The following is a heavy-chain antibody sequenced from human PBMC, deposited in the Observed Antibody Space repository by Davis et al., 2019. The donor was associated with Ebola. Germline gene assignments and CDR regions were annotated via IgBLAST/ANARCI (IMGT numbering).Heavy chain of an antibody. V-gene: IGHV4-4*02. CDR3: ARRYSGRYSYHYGMDV. CDR2: IYQSGTT. Sequence: MPSETLSLTCAVSGGSISSSNWWSWVRQSPGKGLEWIGEIYQSGTTNYNPSLKSRVTISIDKFKNQFSLKLSSVTAADTAVYYCARRYSGRYSYHYGMDVWGKGTTVTVSS. D-gene: IGHD1-26*01. CDR1: GGSISSSNW. J-gene: IGHJ6*04.